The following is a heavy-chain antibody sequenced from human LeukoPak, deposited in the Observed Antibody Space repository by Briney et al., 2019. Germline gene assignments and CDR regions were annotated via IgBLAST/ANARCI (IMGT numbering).Heavy chain of an antibody. V-gene: IGHV4-30-2*01. CDR1: GGSISSGGYS. D-gene: IGHD3-10*01. J-gene: IGHJ5*02. Sequence: TSETLSLTCAVSGGSISSGGYSWSWIRQPPGKGLEWIGYIYHSGSTYYNPSLKSRVTISVDRSKNQFSLKLSSVTAADTAVYYCARAPTVRGVILPWFDPWGQGTLVTVSS. CDR2: IYHSGST. CDR3: ARAPTVRGVILPWFDP.